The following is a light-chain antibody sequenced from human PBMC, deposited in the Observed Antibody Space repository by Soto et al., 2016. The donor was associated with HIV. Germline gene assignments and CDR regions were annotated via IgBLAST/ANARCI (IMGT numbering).Light chain of an antibody. CDR1: KLGDKL. CDR3: QAWGSNVV. V-gene: IGLV3-1*01. J-gene: IGLJ2*01. CDR2: QNN. Sequence: SYELTQPPSVSVSPGQTANITCSGDKLGDKLTSWYQQMAGQSPVVVIYQNNKRPSGIPERFSGSNSGNTATLTISGTQAMDEADYYCQAWGSNVVFGGGTKLTVL.